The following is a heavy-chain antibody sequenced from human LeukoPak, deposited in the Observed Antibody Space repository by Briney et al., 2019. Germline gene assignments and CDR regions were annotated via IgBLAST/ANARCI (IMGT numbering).Heavy chain of an antibody. CDR2: INPSGGST. CDR1: GYTFTSYY. Sequence: ASVKVSCKASGYTFTSYYMHWVRQAPGQGLEWMGIINPSGGSTSYAQKFQGRVTMTRDTSTSTVYMELSSLRSEDKAVYYCARSHDYGDYFLYFDYWGQGTLVTVSS. D-gene: IGHD4-17*01. J-gene: IGHJ4*02. CDR3: ARSHDYGDYFLYFDY. V-gene: IGHV1-46*01.